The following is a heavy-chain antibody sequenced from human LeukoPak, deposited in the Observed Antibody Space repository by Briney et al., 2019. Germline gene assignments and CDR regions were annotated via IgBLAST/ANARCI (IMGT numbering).Heavy chain of an antibody. D-gene: IGHD3-3*01. CDR3: ARRSIMYDFWSGYYLSNWFDP. J-gene: IGHJ5*02. CDR1: GGSLSGYY. V-gene: IGHV4-34*01. CDR2: INHSGST. Sequence: SETLSLTCAVYGGSLSGYYVSWIRQPPGGGLEWIGEINHSGSTNYNPSLKSRVTISVDTSKNQFSLKLSSVTAADTAVYYCARRSIMYDFWSGYYLSNWFDPWGQGTLVTVSS.